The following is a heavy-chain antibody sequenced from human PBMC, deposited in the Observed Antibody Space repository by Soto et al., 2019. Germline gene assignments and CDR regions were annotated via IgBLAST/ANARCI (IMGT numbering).Heavy chain of an antibody. CDR1: GFSFSDYY. CDR3: ARALQLQYGPFFDY. CDR2: ISSSSSYT. D-gene: IGHD2-2*02. J-gene: IGHJ4*02. Sequence: QVQLVESGGALVRPGGSLRLSCTASGFSFSDYYMSWIRQAPGKGLEWVSYISSSSSYTNYADSVKGRFTISRDNAKNSLYLQMNSLRAEDTAVYYCARALQLQYGPFFDYWGQGTLVTVSS. V-gene: IGHV3-11*05.